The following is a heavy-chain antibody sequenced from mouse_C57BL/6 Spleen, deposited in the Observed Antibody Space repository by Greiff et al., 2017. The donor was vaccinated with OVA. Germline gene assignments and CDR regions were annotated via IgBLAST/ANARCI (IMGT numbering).Heavy chain of an antibody. J-gene: IGHJ4*01. V-gene: IGHV1-18*01. CDR2: INPNNGGT. Sequence: EVKLMESGPELVKPGASVKIPCKASGYTFTDYNMDWVKQSHGKSLEWIGDINPNNGGTIYNQKFKGKATLTVDKSSSTAYMELRSLTSEDTAVYYCARAYGSSSAMDYWGQGTSVTVSS. D-gene: IGHD1-1*01. CDR3: ARAYGSSSAMDY. CDR1: GYTFTDYN.